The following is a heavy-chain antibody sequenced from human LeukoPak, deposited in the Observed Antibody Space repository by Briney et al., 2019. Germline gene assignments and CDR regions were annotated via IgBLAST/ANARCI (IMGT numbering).Heavy chain of an antibody. J-gene: IGHJ4*02. CDR2: AKSRSAGETT. D-gene: IGHD3-10*01. V-gene: IGHV3-15*01. Sequence: TGGSLRLSCAASGFSISNDWMSWVRQAPGKGLEWVVRAKSRSAGETTDYAAPVKGRFAISRDESKNTLYLQMNSLTTEDTAVYYCTLIQGWGSGSYYRDFWGQGTLVTVSS. CDR1: GFSISNDW. CDR3: TLIQGWGSGSYYRDF.